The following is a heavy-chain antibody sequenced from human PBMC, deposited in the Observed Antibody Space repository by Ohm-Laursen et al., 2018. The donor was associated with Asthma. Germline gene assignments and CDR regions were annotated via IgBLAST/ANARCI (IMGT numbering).Heavy chain of an antibody. D-gene: IGHD6-6*01. J-gene: IGHJ4*02. V-gene: IGHV3-30-3*01. CDR2: ISYDGSNK. CDR3: ARSPYSSSSPFDY. CDR1: GFTFSSYA. Sequence: SLRLSCAASGFTFSSYAMHWVRQAPGKGLEWVAVISYDGSNKYYADSVKGRFTISSDNSKNTLYLQMNSLRSEDTAVYYCARSPYSSSSPFDYWGQGTLVTVAS.